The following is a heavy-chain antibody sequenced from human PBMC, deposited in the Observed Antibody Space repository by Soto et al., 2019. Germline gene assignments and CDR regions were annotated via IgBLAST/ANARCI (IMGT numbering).Heavy chain of an antibody. Sequence: GGSLRLSCAASGFTLSRHTMNWVRQAPGKGLEWVSFIGSRTSDIYYADSVKGRFTISRDNANNVMYLQMDTLRAEDTAVYYCVRAGHVFDVHYYGMDLWGQGTTVTVSS. CDR1: GFTLSRHT. J-gene: IGHJ6*02. D-gene: IGHD3-10*01. CDR3: VRAGHVFDVHYYGMDL. CDR2: IGSRTSDI. V-gene: IGHV3-21*01.